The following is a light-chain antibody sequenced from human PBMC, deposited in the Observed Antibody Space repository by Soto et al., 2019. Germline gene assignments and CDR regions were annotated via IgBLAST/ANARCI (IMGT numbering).Light chain of an antibody. CDR3: CSYAHTSRV. V-gene: IGLV1-40*01. J-gene: IGLJ3*02. Sequence: QSVLTQPPSVSGAPGQGVTISCTGGSSNIGAGYDVHWYQQLPGTAPKLLIYGKTNRPSGVPDRFSGSKSGTSASLAITGLQAEDDADYYCCSYAHTSRVFGGGTKLTVL. CDR1: SSNIGAGYD. CDR2: GKT.